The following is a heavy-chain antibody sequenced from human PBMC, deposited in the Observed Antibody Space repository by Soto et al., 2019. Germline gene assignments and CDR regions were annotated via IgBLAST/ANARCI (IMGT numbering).Heavy chain of an antibody. CDR2: MNPINGAT. Sequence: ASVKVSCKASGYDFTAYDINWVRQASGQGLEWMGWMNPINGATGTARRFQGRVSLSRNTATGTAYLELTSLRTDDTAVYYCGRGPSPRAPASGTPYYYPMDVWGQGTTVTVSS. D-gene: IGHD5-12*01. CDR1: GYDFTAYD. CDR3: GRGPSPRAPASGTPYYYPMDV. J-gene: IGHJ6*02. V-gene: IGHV1-8*02.